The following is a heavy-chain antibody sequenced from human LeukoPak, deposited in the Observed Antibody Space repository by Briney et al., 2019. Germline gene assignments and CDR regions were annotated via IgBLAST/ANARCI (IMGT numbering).Heavy chain of an antibody. CDR1: GYTFTSYG. Sequence: ASVKVSCKASGYTFTSYGISWVRQATGQGLEWMGWMNPNSGNTGYAQKFQGRVTMTRNTSISTAYMELSSLRSEDTAVYYCASSLSGYGAFDIWGQGTMVTVSS. J-gene: IGHJ3*02. D-gene: IGHD3-10*01. V-gene: IGHV1-8*02. CDR3: ASSLSGYGAFDI. CDR2: MNPNSGNT.